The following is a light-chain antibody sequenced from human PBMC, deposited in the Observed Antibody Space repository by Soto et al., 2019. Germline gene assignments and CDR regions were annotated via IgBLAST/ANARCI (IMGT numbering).Light chain of an antibody. J-gene: IGLJ1*01. V-gene: IGLV2-14*01. CDR2: EVS. CDR1: TSDVGGYNY. CDR3: SSYTSGSTLV. Sequence: QSALAQPASVSGTPGQSITISCTGTTSDVGGYNYVSWYQHHPDKVPKLMIYEVSNRPSGVSNRFSGSKSGNTASLTISGLQTADEADYYCSSYTSGSTLVFGTGTKVTVL.